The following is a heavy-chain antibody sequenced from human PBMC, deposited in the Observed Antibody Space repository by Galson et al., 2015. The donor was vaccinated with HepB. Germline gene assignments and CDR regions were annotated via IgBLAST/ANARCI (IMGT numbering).Heavy chain of an antibody. CDR1: GFIFSDYG. Sequence: SLRLSCAASGFIFSDYGMHWVRQAPGKRLEWVAVISYDGNTKFYADSVKGRFTISRDNSKSTLYLQMDSLRAEDTAVYYCAKDLALTASYYYLGMDVWGQGTTVTVSS. V-gene: IGHV3-30*18. CDR2: ISYDGNTK. J-gene: IGHJ6*02. CDR3: AKDLALTASYYYLGMDV. D-gene: IGHD2-21*02.